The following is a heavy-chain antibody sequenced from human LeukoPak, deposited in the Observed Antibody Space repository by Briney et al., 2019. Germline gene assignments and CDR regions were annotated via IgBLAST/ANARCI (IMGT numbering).Heavy chain of an antibody. CDR1: GFAFTDYD. Sequence: PGGSLRLSCAASGFAFTDYDMHWVRQATGGGVEGVSSIGKPPHTYSAASLQGRFTISRENANNPFYLQMNSLRAGDTAVYFCASLGDSIYWGQGTLVTVSS. CDR3: ASLGDSIY. J-gene: IGHJ4*02. V-gene: IGHV3-13*01. CDR2: IGKPPHT. D-gene: IGHD1-26*01.